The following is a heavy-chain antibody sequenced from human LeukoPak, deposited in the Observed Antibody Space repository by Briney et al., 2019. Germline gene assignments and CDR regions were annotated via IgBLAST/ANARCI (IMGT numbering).Heavy chain of an antibody. J-gene: IGHJ3*02. CDR2: MNPNSGNT. CDR3: ARSKADYDFWSGYYLPRGPDI. D-gene: IGHD3-3*01. CDR1: GYTFTSYD. Sequence: ASVKVSCKASGYTFTSYDINWVQQATGQGPEWMGWMNPNSGNTGYAQKFQGRVTMTRNTSISTAYMELSSLRSEDTAVYYCARSKADYDFWSGYYLPRGPDIWGQGTMVTVSS. V-gene: IGHV1-8*01.